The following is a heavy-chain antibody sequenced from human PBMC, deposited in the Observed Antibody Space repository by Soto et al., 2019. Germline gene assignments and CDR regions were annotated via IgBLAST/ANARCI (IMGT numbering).Heavy chain of an antibody. J-gene: IGHJ6*03. Sequence: QVQLQQWGAGLLKPSGTLSLTCGVSGGSLSDYYWSWIRQPPGKGLEWIGEINHSGSTNLNPSLKSRAPIPVHMSKNQFSLTLSSVTAADTALYYCARPPIKYCSSISCSPDYNYYMDVWGTGTAVTVSS. CDR2: INHSGST. V-gene: IGHV4-34*04. D-gene: IGHD2-2*01. CDR3: ARPPIKYCSSISCSPDYNYYMDV. CDR1: GGSLSDYY.